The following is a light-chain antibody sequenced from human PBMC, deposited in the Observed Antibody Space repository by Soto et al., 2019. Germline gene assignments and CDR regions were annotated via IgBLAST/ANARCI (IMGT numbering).Light chain of an antibody. J-gene: IGKJ3*01. Sequence: EVVMTQSPATLSVSPGERATLSCRASQSVSEYLAWYQQKPGQAPRLLIYGASNRATGIPARFSGSGSGTDFTLTISRLEPEDFSVYYCHQYGTAPLTFGPGTKVDIK. CDR2: GAS. V-gene: IGKV3-20*01. CDR3: HQYGTAPLT. CDR1: QSVSEY.